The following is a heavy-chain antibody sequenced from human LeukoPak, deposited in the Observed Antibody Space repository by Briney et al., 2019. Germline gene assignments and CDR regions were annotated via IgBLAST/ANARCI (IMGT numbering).Heavy chain of an antibody. J-gene: IGHJ5*02. CDR2: MNPNSGNT. Sequence: ASVKVSCKASGYTFTSYDINWVRQATGQGLEWMGWMNPNSGNTGYAQEFQGRVTMTRNTSISTAYMELSSLRSEDTAVYYCARGRLYYYGSGSYKVDPWGQGTLVTVSS. CDR1: GYTFTSYD. D-gene: IGHD3-10*01. V-gene: IGHV1-8*01. CDR3: ARGRLYYYGSGSYKVDP.